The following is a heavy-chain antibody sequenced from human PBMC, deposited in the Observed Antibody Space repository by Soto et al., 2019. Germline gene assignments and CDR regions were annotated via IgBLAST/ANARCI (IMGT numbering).Heavy chain of an antibody. Sequence: EVQLLESGGGLVQPGGSLRLSCAASGFTFSSYAVSWVRQAPAKGLEWVSAISSSGSSTYYADSVKGRFTISRDNSKNTLYLQMNSLRAEDTAVYYCANSIAAAGIAMDYWGQGTLVTVSS. J-gene: IGHJ4*02. V-gene: IGHV3-23*01. CDR1: GFTFSSYA. D-gene: IGHD6-13*01. CDR2: ISSSGSST. CDR3: ANSIAAAGIAMDY.